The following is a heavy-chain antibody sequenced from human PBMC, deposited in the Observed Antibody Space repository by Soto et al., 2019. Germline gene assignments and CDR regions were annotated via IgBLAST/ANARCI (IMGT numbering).Heavy chain of an antibody. CDR2: IYYSGST. Sequence: SETLSLTCTVSGGSISSYYWSWIRQPPGKGLEWIGYIYYSGSTYYNPSLKSRVTISVDTSKNQFSLKLSSVTAADTAVYYCARDGITMVRGVQYAFDIWGQGTMVTVSS. V-gene: IGHV4-59*12. J-gene: IGHJ3*02. D-gene: IGHD3-10*01. CDR3: ARDGITMVRGVQYAFDI. CDR1: GGSISSYY.